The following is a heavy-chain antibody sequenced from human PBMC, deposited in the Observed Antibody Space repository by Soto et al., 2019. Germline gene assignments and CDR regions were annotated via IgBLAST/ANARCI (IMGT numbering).Heavy chain of an antibody. CDR1: GYTFSSYT. J-gene: IGHJ3*02. CDR2: IIPILGIA. Sequence: ASVKVSCKASGYTFSSYTISWVRQAPGQGLEWMGRIIPILGIANYAQKFQGRVTITADKSTSTAYMELSSLRSEDTAVYHCATPRRAPYSNYAFDIWGQGTMVTVSS. D-gene: IGHD6-13*01. V-gene: IGHV1-69*02. CDR3: ATPRRAPYSNYAFDI.